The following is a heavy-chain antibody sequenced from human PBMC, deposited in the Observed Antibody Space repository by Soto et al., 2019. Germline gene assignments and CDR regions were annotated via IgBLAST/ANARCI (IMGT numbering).Heavy chain of an antibody. Sequence: LETLSLTCTVSGGSISNYYWSWIRHPAGKGLEWIGRIYNSGSTKYNPSLKSRVTTSDDTSKNQFSLNLISVTAADTAVYYCARSGGSFNLDYWGLGTLVTVSS. CDR3: ARSGGSFNLDY. CDR1: GGSISNYY. J-gene: IGHJ4*02. CDR2: IYNSGST. V-gene: IGHV4-4*07. D-gene: IGHD1-26*01.